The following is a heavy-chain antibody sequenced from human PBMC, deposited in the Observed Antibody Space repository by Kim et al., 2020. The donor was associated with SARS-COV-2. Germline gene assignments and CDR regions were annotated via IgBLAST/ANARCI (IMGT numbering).Heavy chain of an antibody. CDR2: INSDGSST. D-gene: IGHD3-22*01. CDR3: ARDAAYYYDSSGYYYLFDY. J-gene: IGHJ4*02. V-gene: IGHV3-74*01. Sequence: GGSLRLSCAAFGFTFSSYWMHWVRQAPGKGLVWVSRINSDGSSTSYADSVKGRFTISRDNAKNTLYLQMNSLRAEDTAVYYCARDAAYYYDSSGYYYLFDYWGQGTLVTVSS. CDR1: GFTFSSYW.